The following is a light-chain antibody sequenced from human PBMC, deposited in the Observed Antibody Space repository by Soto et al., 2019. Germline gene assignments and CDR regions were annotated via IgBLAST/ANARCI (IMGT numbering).Light chain of an antibody. J-gene: IGKJ4*01. CDR3: QQRSLLFT. V-gene: IGKV3-11*01. CDR2: ESS. CDR1: QSVGSS. Sequence: EIVFTQAPATLSLSPGDRATLSCRTSQSVGSSLAWDPQKPGQPLSLLIYESSNRSTGIPARFSGSGSGTDFTFTIGRLEPADFAVYYCQQRSLLFTFGGGTKVDIK.